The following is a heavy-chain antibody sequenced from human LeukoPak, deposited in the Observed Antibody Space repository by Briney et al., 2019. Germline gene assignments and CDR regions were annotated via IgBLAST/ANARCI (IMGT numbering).Heavy chain of an antibody. CDR3: AREMVRGVIISPRGFDP. CDR2: IIPIFGTA. D-gene: IGHD3-10*01. V-gene: IGHV1-69*13. CDR1: GGTFSSYA. Sequence: ASVKVSCKASGGTFSSYAISWVRQAPGQGLEWMGGIIPIFGTANYAQKFQGRVTITADESTSTAYMELSSLRSEDTAVYYCAREMVRGVIISPRGFDPWGQGTLVTVSS. J-gene: IGHJ5*01.